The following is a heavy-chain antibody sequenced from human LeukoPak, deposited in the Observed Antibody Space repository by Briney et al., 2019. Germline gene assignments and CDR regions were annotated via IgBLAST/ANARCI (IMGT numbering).Heavy chain of an antibody. J-gene: IGHJ4*02. V-gene: IGHV3-64*01. CDR1: GFTFDNYA. D-gene: IGHD3-10*01. Sequence: GGSLRLSCAAFGFTFDNYALHWVRQAPGKGLEYVSGLSPNGDSTYYANSVKGRFTISRDNPQHTLFLQMGSLRVEDTAVYYCARTYSYGAGTYSSFGYWGQGTLVTVSP. CDR3: ARTYSYGAGTYSSFGY. CDR2: LSPNGDST.